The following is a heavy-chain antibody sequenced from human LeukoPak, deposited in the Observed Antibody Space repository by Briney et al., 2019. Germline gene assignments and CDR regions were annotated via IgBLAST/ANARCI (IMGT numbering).Heavy chain of an antibody. CDR2: ISSSGGTR. D-gene: IGHD5-18*01. CDR1: GFTFSSYE. CDR3: ARDVIQPWLLFDY. V-gene: IGHV3-48*03. Sequence: GGSLRLSCAASGFTFSSYEMNWVPQAPGKGLEWVSYISSSGGTRYYADSVKGRFTISRDNAKNSLYLQMNSLRAEDTAVYYCARDVIQPWLLFDYWGQGTLVTVSS. J-gene: IGHJ4*02.